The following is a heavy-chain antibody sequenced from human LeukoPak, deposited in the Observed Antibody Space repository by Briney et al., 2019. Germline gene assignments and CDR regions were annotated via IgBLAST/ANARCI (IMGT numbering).Heavy chain of an antibody. CDR2: IWYDGSNK. J-gene: IGHJ1*01. D-gene: IGHD6-19*01. CDR1: GFTFSRYG. V-gene: IGHV3-33*01. CDR3: TRDPIAVTAPAEYFQN. Sequence: GGSLRLSCAASGFTFSRYGMHWVRQAPGKRLEWVAVIWYDGSNKYYADSVKGRFTISRDNSKNTLYLQMDSLTVEDMAVYYCTRDPIAVTAPAEYFQNWGQGTLATVSS.